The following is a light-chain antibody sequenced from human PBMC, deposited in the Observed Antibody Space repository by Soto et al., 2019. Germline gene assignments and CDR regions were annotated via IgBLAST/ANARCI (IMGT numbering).Light chain of an antibody. Sequence: DSQMTESPSSLSASVGDRVTITCRASQSISSYLNWYQQKPGKAPKLLIYAASSLQSGVPSRFSGSGSGTDFTLTISSLQPEDFATYYCQPSYSTRWTSGQGTKADI. CDR3: QPSYSTRWT. CDR1: QSISSY. CDR2: AAS. V-gene: IGKV1-39*01. J-gene: IGKJ1*01.